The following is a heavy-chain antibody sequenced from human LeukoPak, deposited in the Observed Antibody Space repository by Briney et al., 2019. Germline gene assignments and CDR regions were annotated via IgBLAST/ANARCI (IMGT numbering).Heavy chain of an antibody. CDR2: INPSGGST. CDR3: ARQRNYGDYFDY. D-gene: IGHD4-17*01. CDR1: GYTFTSFY. V-gene: IGHV1-46*01. Sequence: VASVKVSCKASGYTFTSFYMHWVRQAPGQGLEWMGIINPSGGSTTYAQQFQGRVTMTRDRSTSTVYMELSSLRSEDTAVYYCARQRNYGDYFDYWGQGTLVTVSS. J-gene: IGHJ4*02.